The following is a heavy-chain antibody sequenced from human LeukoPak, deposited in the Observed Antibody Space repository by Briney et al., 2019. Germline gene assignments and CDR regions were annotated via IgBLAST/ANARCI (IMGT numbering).Heavy chain of an antibody. V-gene: IGHV4-31*03. Sequence: SETLSLSCTVSGGSISSGGYFWSWIRQHPGKGLEWIGYIYYSGSTYYNPSLKGRVTISVDTSKNQFSLRLSSVTAADTAIYYCASVSYDTSLQHWGQGTLVTVSS. CDR3: ASVSYDTSLQH. CDR1: GGSISSGGYF. J-gene: IGHJ1*01. D-gene: IGHD3-22*01. CDR2: IYYSGST.